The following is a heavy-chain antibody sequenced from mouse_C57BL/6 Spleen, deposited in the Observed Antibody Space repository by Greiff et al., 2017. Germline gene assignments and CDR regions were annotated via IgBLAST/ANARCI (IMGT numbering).Heavy chain of an antibody. V-gene: IGHV1-69*01. Sequence: QVQLQQPGAELVMPGASVKLSCKASGYTFTSYWMHWVKQRPGQGLEWIGEIDPSDSYTNYNQKFKGKSTLTVDKSSSTAYMQLSSLTSEDSAVYYCARRYGSSYLPYYFDYWGQGTTLTVSS. CDR2: IDPSDSYT. J-gene: IGHJ2*01. CDR3: ARRYGSSYLPYYFDY. CDR1: GYTFTSYW. D-gene: IGHD1-1*01.